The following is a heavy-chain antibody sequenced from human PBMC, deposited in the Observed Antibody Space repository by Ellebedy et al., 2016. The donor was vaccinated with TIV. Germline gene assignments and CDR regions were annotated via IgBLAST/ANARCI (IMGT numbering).Heavy chain of an antibody. CDR1: GGSFSGYY. CDR2: INHSGST. D-gene: IGHD3-22*01. CDR3: ASQSYYYDSSGNFDY. Sequence: SETLSLXCAVYGGSFSGYYWSWIRQPPGKGLEWIGEINHSGSTNYNPSLKSRVTISVDTSKNQFSLKLSSVTAADTAVYYCASQSYYYDSSGNFDYWGQGTPVTVSS. V-gene: IGHV4-34*01. J-gene: IGHJ4*02.